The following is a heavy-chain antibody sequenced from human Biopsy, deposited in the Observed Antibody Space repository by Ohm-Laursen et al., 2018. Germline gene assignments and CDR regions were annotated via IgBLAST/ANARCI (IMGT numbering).Heavy chain of an antibody. CDR1: GGTFINYA. J-gene: IGHJ4*02. CDR2: IIPMFGTA. D-gene: IGHD1-26*01. CDR3: ARGPHSGSHSCFDY. Sequence: SSVNVSCKASGGTFINYAISWVRQAPGQGLEWMVGIIPMFGTANYAQMFQGRVTISADESTSTSYMELSSLTTEDTAIYYCARGPHSGSHSCFDYWGRGTLVTVSS. V-gene: IGHV1-69*01.